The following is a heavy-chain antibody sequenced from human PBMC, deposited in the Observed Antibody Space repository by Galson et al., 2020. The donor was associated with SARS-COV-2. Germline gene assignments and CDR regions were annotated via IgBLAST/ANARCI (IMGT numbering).Heavy chain of an antibody. CDR3: AKASTVTTGGSYYFDY. CDR1: GFTFSSYG. V-gene: IGHV3-30*18. Sequence: TGGSLRLSCAASGFTFSSYGMHWVRQAPGKGLEWVAVISYDGSNKYYADSVKGRFTISRDNSKNTLYLQMNSLRAEDTAVYYCAKASTVTTGGSYYFDYWGQGTLVTVSS. J-gene: IGHJ4*02. CDR2: ISYDGSNK. D-gene: IGHD4-17*01.